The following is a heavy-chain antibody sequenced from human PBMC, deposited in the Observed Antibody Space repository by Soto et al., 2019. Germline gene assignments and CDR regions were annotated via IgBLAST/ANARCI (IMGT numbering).Heavy chain of an antibody. V-gene: IGHV5-51*01. CDR3: ARLDGEHGSGGSFEN. CDR1: GYDFASSW. Sequence: GESLKISCEGSGYDFASSWIAWVRQTPGKGLEYMGIIYPVDSETRYGPSFQGQVTISVEKSMNTAYLQWSSLKASDTAMYYCARLDGEHGSGGSFENWGHGTLVTVS. D-gene: IGHD3-10*01. CDR2: IYPVDSET. J-gene: IGHJ4*01.